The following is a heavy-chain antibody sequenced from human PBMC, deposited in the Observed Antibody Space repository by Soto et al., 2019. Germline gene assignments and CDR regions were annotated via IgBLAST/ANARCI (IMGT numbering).Heavy chain of an antibody. D-gene: IGHD2-2*01. J-gene: IGHJ3*02. CDR1: GFTFSIYA. CDR2: ITGSGT. CDR3: AKDIVVLPAALDGFDI. V-gene: IGHV3-23*01. Sequence: EVQLLESGGGLVQPGGSLRLSCAASGFTFSIYAMSWVRQAPGKGLEWVSVITGSGTYYADSVKGRFTISRDNSKNTLYLQMNSLSGEDTAVYYCAKDIVVLPAALDGFDIWGQGTMVTVSS.